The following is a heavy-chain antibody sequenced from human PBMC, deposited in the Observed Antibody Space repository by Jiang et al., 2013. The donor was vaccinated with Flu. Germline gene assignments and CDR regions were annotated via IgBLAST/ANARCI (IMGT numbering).Heavy chain of an antibody. V-gene: IGHV6-1*01. CDR3: SSGSSGYMGV. D-gene: IGHD1-26*01. J-gene: IGHJ6*03. Sequence: WNWIRQSPSRGLEWLGRTYYRSKWHNDYAVSVKSRISINPDTSKNQFSLQLNSVTPEDTAVYYCSSGSSGYMGVWGKGTTVTVSS. CDR2: TYYRSKWHN.